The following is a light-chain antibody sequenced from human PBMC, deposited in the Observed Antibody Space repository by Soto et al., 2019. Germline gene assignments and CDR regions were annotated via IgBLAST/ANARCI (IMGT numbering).Light chain of an antibody. J-gene: IGKJ2*03. CDR3: HQRSNWPYS. Sequence: EIVLTQTPATLSLSPGERATLSCRASQSVSSYLAWYQQKPGQAPRLLIYDAANSATGIPARFSGSGSGTDFTLTISSLEPEDCAVYYCHQRSNWPYSFGQGTKLEIK. CDR1: QSVSSY. CDR2: DAA. V-gene: IGKV3-11*01.